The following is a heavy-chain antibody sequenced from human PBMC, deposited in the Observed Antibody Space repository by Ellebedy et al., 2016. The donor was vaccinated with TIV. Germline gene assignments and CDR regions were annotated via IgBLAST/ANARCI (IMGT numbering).Heavy chain of an antibody. Sequence: GESLKISCAASGFTVRSNYMSWVRQAPGKGLEWVSVIYSGGSTYYADSVKGRFTFSRDNSKNTLYLQMNSLRAEDTAVYYCARDIVVVPAAILYSNDYWGQGTLVTVSS. D-gene: IGHD2-2*01. CDR3: ARDIVVVPAAILYSNDY. V-gene: IGHV3-66*01. J-gene: IGHJ4*02. CDR1: GFTVRSNY. CDR2: IYSGGST.